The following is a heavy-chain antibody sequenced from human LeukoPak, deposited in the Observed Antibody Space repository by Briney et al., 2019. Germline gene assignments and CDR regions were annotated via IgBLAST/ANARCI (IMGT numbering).Heavy chain of an antibody. CDR2: INSDGSST. V-gene: IGHV3-74*01. J-gene: IGHJ3*02. CDR3: ARTGYYGSGSYSDDAFDI. Sequence: GGSLRLSCAASGFTFSSYWMHWVRHAPGKGLVWVSRINSDGSSTSYADSVKGRFTISRDNAKNTLYLQMNSLRAEDTAVYYCARTGYYGSGSYSDDAFDIWGQGTMVTVSS. CDR1: GFTFSSYW. D-gene: IGHD3-10*01.